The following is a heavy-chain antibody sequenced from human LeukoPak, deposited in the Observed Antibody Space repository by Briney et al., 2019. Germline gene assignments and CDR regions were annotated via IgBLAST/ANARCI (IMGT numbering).Heavy chain of an antibody. CDR1: GGSISSSSYY. CDR3: RADILTGYSPTSKERHYYYMDV. V-gene: IGHV4-39*01. Sequence: SETLSLTCTVSGGSISSSSYYWGWIRQPPGKGLEWIGSIYYSGSTYYNPSLKSRVTISVDTSKSQFSLKLSSVPAADTAVYYCRADILTGYSPTSKERHYYYMDVWGKGTTVTISS. D-gene: IGHD3-9*01. CDR2: IYYSGST. J-gene: IGHJ6*03.